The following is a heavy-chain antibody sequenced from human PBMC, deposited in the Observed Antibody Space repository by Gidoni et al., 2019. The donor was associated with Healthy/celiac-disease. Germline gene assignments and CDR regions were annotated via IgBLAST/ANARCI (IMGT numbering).Heavy chain of an antibody. CDR2: ISYDGSRK. D-gene: IGHD4-17*01. J-gene: IGHJ6*02. V-gene: IGHV3-30*19. Sequence: VQLVESGGGVVQPGRSLRLSCAASGFTFRSYGMHWVRQAPGKGLEGVAVISYDGSRKYYADSVKGRFTISRDNSKNTLYLQMNSLRAEDTAVYYCARDFFAVTYYYYGMDVWGQGTTVTVSS. CDR3: ARDFFAVTYYYYGMDV. CDR1: GFTFRSYG.